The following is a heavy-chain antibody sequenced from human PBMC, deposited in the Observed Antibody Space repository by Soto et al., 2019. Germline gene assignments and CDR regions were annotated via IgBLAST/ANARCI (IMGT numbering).Heavy chain of an antibody. Sequence: SETLSLTCAVYDGSFSGYYWTWIRQPPGTGLEWIGEINHSGSTNYNPSLKSRVTISVDTSKNQFSLKLTSVTVVDTAVYYCARDKITGLFDYWGQGTLVTVSS. CDR3: ARDKITGLFDY. V-gene: IGHV4-34*01. CDR2: INHSGST. J-gene: IGHJ4*02. CDR1: DGSFSGYY. D-gene: IGHD2-8*02.